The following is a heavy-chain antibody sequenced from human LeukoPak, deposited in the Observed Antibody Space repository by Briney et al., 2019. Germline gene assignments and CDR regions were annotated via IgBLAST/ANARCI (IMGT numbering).Heavy chain of an antibody. J-gene: IGHJ4*02. CDR2: IYPGDSDT. V-gene: IGHV5-51*01. D-gene: IGHD3-3*01. Sequence: GESLKISCKGSGYRFTSYWIGWVRPMPGKGLEWMGIIYPGDSDTRYSPSFQGQVTISADKSITTAFLQWRSLKASDTAMYYCAKTYHDFWSGYYDKYYFDYWGQGTPVTVSS. CDR3: AKTYHDFWSGYYDKYYFDY. CDR1: GYRFTSYW.